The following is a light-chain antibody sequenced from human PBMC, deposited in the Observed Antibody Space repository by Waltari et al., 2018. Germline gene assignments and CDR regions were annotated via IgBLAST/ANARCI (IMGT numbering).Light chain of an antibody. CDR3: QQANSFPLT. CDR2: TAS. V-gene: IGKV1-12*01. Sequence: DIQMTQSPSSVSASVGDRVTITCRASQNINIWLAWYQQKPGKAPKLLIYTASSLLSGVPSRFSGSGSGTEFTLTISSLQPEDFATYFCQQANSFPLTFGGGTKVELK. CDR1: QNINIW. J-gene: IGKJ4*01.